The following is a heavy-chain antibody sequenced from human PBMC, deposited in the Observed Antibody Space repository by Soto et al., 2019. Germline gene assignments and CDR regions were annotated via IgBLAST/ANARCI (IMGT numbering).Heavy chain of an antibody. CDR3: ARIRDDSTGYYSQDGAFDI. J-gene: IGHJ3*02. D-gene: IGHD3-22*01. CDR1: GFSLTNARLG. V-gene: IGHV2-26*01. Sequence: QVTLKESGPVLVKPTETLTLTCTVSGFSLTNARLGVSWVRQPPGKALEWLAHIFSNDDNSYRTSLKSRLTISKDSSKSQVVLTMTNMDPVDTATYYCARIRDDSTGYYSQDGAFDIWGQGTMVTVSS. CDR2: IFSNDDN.